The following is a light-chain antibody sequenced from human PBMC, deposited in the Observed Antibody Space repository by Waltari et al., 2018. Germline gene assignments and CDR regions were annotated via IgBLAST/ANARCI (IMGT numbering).Light chain of an antibody. Sequence: QSALTQPASVSGSPGQSITISCTGTSSDVGNYNLVSWYQQYPGKAPKVMIYDDNRRPSGVSDRFSGSKSGNTASLTISGVHADDEADYYCCSYAGSYTWVFGGGTKLTVL. CDR3: CSYAGSYTWV. CDR2: DDN. CDR1: SSDVGNYNL. V-gene: IGLV2-23*01. J-gene: IGLJ3*02.